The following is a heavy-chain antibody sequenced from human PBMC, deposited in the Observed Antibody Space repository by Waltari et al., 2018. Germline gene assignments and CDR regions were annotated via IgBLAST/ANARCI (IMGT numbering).Heavy chain of an antibody. V-gene: IGHV3-53*01. CDR1: GFTVSNNY. CDR2: IYSGGNA. J-gene: IGHJ4*02. CDR3: ARFSHKDY. Sequence: EVQLVESGGGLIQPGGSLRLSCAASGFTVSNNYMSWVRQAPGKGLEWVSCIYSGGNAYYADSVKGRFTISRDNSKNMVYLQMNSLRAEDTALYYCARFSHKDYWGQGILVTVSS.